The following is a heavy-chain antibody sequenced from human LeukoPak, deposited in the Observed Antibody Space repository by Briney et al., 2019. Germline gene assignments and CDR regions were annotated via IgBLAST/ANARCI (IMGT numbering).Heavy chain of an antibody. V-gene: IGHV3-11*01. CDR1: GFTFSEYY. D-gene: IGHD6-19*01. CDR2: ISSSGSTI. CDR3: ARDRIAVAGTEFDY. J-gene: IGHJ4*02. Sequence: PGGSLRLSCAASGFTFSEYYMSWIRQAPGKGLEWVSYISSSGSTIYYADSVKGRFTISRDNAKNSLYLQMNSLRAEDTAVYYCARDRIAVAGTEFDYWGQGTLVTVSS.